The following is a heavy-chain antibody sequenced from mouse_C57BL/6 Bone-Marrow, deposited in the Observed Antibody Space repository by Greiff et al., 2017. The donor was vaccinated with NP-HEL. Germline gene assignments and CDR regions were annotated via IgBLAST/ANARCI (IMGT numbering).Heavy chain of an antibody. V-gene: IGHV14-4*01. D-gene: IGHD2-1*01. CDR1: GFNIKDDY. CDR3: TTRGDLLWPDYYAMDY. CDR2: IDPENGDT. J-gene: IGHJ4*01. Sequence: EVQLQQSGAELVRPGASVKLSCTASGFNIKDDYMHWVKQRPEQGLEWIGWIDPENGDTEYASKFQGKATITADTSSNTAYLQLSSLTSEDTAVYYCTTRGDLLWPDYYAMDYWGQGTSVTVSS.